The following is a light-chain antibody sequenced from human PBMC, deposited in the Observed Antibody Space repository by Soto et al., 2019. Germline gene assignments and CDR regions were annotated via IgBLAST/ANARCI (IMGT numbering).Light chain of an antibody. Sequence: QSVLTQPPSVSEAPGQRVSISCTGSTSNIGAPYDVHWYQHLPGAAPKLLIYGDNNRPSGVPDRFSGSKSGTSASLAITSLQAEDEADYYCQSYDISLHNYVFGTGTKVTVL. V-gene: IGLV1-40*01. CDR1: TSNIGAPYD. J-gene: IGLJ1*01. CDR2: GDN. CDR3: QSYDISLHNYV.